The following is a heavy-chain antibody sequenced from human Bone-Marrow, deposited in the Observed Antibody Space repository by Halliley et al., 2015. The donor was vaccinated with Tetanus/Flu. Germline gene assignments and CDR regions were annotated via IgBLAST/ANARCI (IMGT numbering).Heavy chain of an antibody. Sequence: TLSLTCAVYGGSFSAYYWSWIRQPPGKGLEWIGYIYYSGSTYYNPSLKSRVIMSIETSENQFSLNLNSVTAADTAVYYCARERVGTTPYYFDSWGQGTLVTVSS. CDR2: IYYSGST. CDR3: ARERVGTTPYYFDS. J-gene: IGHJ4*02. CDR1: GGSFSAYY. V-gene: IGHV4-34*09. D-gene: IGHD1-26*01.